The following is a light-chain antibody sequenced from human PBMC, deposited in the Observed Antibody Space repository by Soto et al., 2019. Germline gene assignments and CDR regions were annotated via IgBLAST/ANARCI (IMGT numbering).Light chain of an antibody. V-gene: IGKV3-11*01. CDR3: QQYNNWPPT. CDR1: QSVGSY. J-gene: IGKJ5*01. CDR2: DAT. Sequence: EIVLTQSPATLSLSPGERATLSCRASQSVGSYLAWFQQKPGQAPRLLIYDATNRATGIPARFNGSGSGTDFTLTISSLEPEDFAVYYCQQYNNWPPTFGQGTRLEIK.